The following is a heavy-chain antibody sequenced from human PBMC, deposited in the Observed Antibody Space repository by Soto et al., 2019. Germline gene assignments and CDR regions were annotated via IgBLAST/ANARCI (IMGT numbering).Heavy chain of an antibody. D-gene: IGHD2-15*01. J-gene: IGHJ4*02. V-gene: IGHV3-13*01. CDR1: GFTFNRYD. CDR3: ARGGVGAAHFDY. CDR2: IGTAGDT. Sequence: PGGSLRLSCTASGFTFNRYDMHWVRQGTGNVLEWVSTIGTAGDTYYPGSVRGRFTISREDAKNSLYLQMNSLTAGDTAVYYCARGGVGAAHFDYWGQGTLVTVSS.